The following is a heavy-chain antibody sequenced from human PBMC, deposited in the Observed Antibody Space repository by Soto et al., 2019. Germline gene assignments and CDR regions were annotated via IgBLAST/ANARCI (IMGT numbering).Heavy chain of an antibody. V-gene: IGHV3-33*01. Sequence: GGSLRLSCAASGFTFSSYGMHWVRQAPGKGLEWVAVIWYDGSNKYYADSVKGRFTISRDNSKNTLYLQMNSLRAEDTAVYYCARDQQDIVVVPAAPSYYFDYWGQGTLVTVSS. CDR1: GFTFSSYG. J-gene: IGHJ4*02. CDR3: ARDQQDIVVVPAAPSYYFDY. CDR2: IWYDGSNK. D-gene: IGHD2-2*01.